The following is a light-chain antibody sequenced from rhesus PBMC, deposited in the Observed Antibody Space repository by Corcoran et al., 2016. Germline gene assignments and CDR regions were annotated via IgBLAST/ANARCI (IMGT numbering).Light chain of an antibody. Sequence: DIQMSQSPSSLSASVGDRVTITCRASQGISSYLNWYQQKPGKAPKLLIYYANSLASGVPSRFSGLGSGTDFTLTISSLQPEDFATYYCQQGNSNPYSFGQGTKVEIK. CDR3: QQGNSNPYS. CDR2: YAN. J-gene: IGKJ2*01. V-gene: IGKV1-32*02. CDR1: QGISSY.